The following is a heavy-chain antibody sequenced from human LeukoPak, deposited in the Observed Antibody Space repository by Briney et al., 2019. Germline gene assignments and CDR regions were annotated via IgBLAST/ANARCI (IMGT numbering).Heavy chain of an antibody. CDR2: IYYSGRT. J-gene: IGHJ5*02. CDR1: GGSISTGDNY. V-gene: IGHV4-30-4*01. Sequence: SETLSLTYTVSGGSISTGDNYWSWIRQPPGKGLEWIGYIYYSGRTNYNLSLKSRVTISVDTSKNQFSLKLSSVTAADTAVYYCARAPIGFCSGGTCSNWFDPWGQGTLVTVSS. CDR3: ARAPIGFCSGGTCSNWFDP. D-gene: IGHD2-15*01.